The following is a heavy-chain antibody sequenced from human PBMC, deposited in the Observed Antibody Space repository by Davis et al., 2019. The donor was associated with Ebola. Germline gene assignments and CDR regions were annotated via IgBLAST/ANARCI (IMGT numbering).Heavy chain of an antibody. CDR1: GFKFDDHA. CDR2: ISWDSGTI. V-gene: IGHV3-9*01. J-gene: IGHJ6*02. Sequence: GGSLRLSCIASGFKFDDHAMSWVRQRPGKGLEWVSGISWDSGTIVYTESVKGRFTISRDNAKNTLYLQMNSLRAEDTAVYYCARDLRCSSTSCFFYYYYGMDVWGQGTTVTVSS. CDR3: ARDLRCSSTSCFFYYYYGMDV. D-gene: IGHD2-2*01.